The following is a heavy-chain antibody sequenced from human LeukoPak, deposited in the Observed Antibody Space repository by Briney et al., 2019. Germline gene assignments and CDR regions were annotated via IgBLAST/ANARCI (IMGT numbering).Heavy chain of an antibody. V-gene: IGHV3-30*02. CDR3: ARVSSGWKSDY. D-gene: IGHD6-19*01. Sequence: GGSLRLSCAASGFTFNNYGMHWVRQAPGKGLEWVAFIRYNGNNQYYADSVKGRFTISRDNAKNSLYLQMNSLRAEDTAVYYCARVSSGWKSDYWGQGTLVTVSS. CDR1: GFTFNNYG. CDR2: IRYNGNNQ. J-gene: IGHJ4*02.